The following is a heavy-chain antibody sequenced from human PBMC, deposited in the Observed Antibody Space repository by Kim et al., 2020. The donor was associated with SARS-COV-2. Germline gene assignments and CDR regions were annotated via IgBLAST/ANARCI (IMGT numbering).Heavy chain of an antibody. CDR3: ARARITMIVVVTHFDY. J-gene: IGHJ4*02. D-gene: IGHD3-22*01. V-gene: IGHV4-31*02. Sequence: PSLKRRVTISVDTSKNQFSLKLSSVTTADTAVYYCARARITMIVVVTHFDYWGQGTLVTVSS.